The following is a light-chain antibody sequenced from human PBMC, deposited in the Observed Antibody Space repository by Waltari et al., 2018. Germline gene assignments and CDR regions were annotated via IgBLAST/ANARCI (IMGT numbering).Light chain of an antibody. Sequence: EIVLTQSPATLSLSPGERATLSCRASQSVRSYLAWYQQKPGQAPRLLIYDAYNRATGIPARFSGSGSGTDFTLTISSLEPEDCAVYYCQQRSNWPPTFGGGTKVEIK. CDR1: QSVRSY. J-gene: IGKJ4*01. V-gene: IGKV3-11*01. CDR2: DAY. CDR3: QQRSNWPPT.